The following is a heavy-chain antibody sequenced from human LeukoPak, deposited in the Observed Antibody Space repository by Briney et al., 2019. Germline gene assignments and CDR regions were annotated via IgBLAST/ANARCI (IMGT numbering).Heavy chain of an antibody. CDR1: GFTFSSYA. CDR2: ISYDGSNK. D-gene: IGHD3-9*01. CDR3: AKEITILDNWFDP. V-gene: IGHV3-30*04. J-gene: IGHJ5*02. Sequence: GGSLRLSCAASGFTFSSYAMHWVRQAPGKGLEWVAVISYDGSNKYYADSVKGRFTISRDNSKNTLYLQMNSLRAEDTAVYYCAKEITILDNWFDPWGQGTLVTVSS.